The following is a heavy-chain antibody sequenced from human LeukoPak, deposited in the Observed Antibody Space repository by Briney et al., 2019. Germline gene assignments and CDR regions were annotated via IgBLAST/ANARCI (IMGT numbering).Heavy chain of an antibody. J-gene: IGHJ4*02. CDR1: GFTFSRFG. Sequence: GGSLRLSCAASGFTFSRFGMNWVRQAPGKGLEWISYISSSSSAIYYADSVKGRFTISRDNAKNSLYLQMSGLRDEDTAVYYCAQKGGTDHWGQGTLVTVSS. V-gene: IGHV3-48*02. D-gene: IGHD2-15*01. CDR2: ISSSSSAI. CDR3: AQKGGTDH.